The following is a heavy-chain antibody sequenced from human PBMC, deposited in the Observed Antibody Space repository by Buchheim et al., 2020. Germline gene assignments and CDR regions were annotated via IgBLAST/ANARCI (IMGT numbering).Heavy chain of an antibody. D-gene: IGHD3-10*01. CDR3: AKTPMVRGGPLDY. CDR2: ISYDGSNK. V-gene: IGHV3-30-3*02. Sequence: QVQLVESGGGVVQPGRSLRLSCAASGFTFSSYAMHWVRQAPGKGLEWVAVISYDGSNKYYADSVKGRFTISRDNSKNTLYLQMNSLRAEDTAVYYCAKTPMVRGGPLDYWGQGTL. J-gene: IGHJ4*02. CDR1: GFTFSSYA.